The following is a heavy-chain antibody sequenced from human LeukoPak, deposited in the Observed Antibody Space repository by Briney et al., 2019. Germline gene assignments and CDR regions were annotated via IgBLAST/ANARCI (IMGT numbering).Heavy chain of an antibody. J-gene: IGHJ4*02. V-gene: IGHV4-34*01. Sequence: SETLSLTCAVYGGSFSGYYWSWIRQPPGKGLEWIGEINHSGSTNYNPSLKSRVTISVDTSKNQFSLKLSSVTAADTAVYYCARHFRISSRYPHRTNYFDYWGQGTLVTVSS. CDR2: INHSGST. CDR1: GGSFSGYY. CDR3: ARHFRISSRYPHRTNYFDY. D-gene: IGHD6-13*01.